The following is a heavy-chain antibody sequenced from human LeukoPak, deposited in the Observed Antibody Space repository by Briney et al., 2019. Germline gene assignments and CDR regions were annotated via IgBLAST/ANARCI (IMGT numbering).Heavy chain of an antibody. CDR1: GFTFSSYS. V-gene: IGHV3-21*04. CDR3: AKDSLSYYYYYGMDV. Sequence: GGSLRLSCAASGFTFSSYSMNLVRQAPGKGLEYVSSISSSSTYIHYADSVKGRFTISRDNAKNSLYLQMNSLRAEDTALYYCAKDSLSYYYYYGMDVWGQGATVTVSS. D-gene: IGHD2/OR15-2a*01. CDR2: ISSSSTYI. J-gene: IGHJ6*02.